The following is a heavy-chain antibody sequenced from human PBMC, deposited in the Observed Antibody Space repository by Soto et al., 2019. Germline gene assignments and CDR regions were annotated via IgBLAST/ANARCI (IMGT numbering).Heavy chain of an antibody. D-gene: IGHD2-2*01. J-gene: IGHJ6*02. V-gene: IGHV1-69*12. CDR3: ARTIVLGPAAPGGGGYYYYGMDV. CDR1: GGTFSSYA. CDR2: IIPIFGTA. Sequence: QVQLVQSGAEVKKPGSSVKVSCKASGGTFSSYAISWVRQAPGQGLEWMGGIIPIFGTANYAQKFQGRVTITADESTGTAYMELSSLRPEDTAVYYCARTIVLGPAAPGGGGYYYYGMDVWGQGTTVTVSS.